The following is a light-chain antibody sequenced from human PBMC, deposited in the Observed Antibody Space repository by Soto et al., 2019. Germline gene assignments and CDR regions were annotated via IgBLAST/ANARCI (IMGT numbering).Light chain of an antibody. V-gene: IGLV3-9*01. CDR3: QVWDSSYVV. CDR2: RDS. CDR1: NIGSKN. Sequence: YELTQPLSVSVALGQTARITCGGNNIGSKNVHWYQQKPGQAPVLVIYRDSNRPSGIPERFSGSNSGNTATLTISRAQAGDEADYYCQVWDSSYVVFGGGTKLTVL. J-gene: IGLJ2*01.